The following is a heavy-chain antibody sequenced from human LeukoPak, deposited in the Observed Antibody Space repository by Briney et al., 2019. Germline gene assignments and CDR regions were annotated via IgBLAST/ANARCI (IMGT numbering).Heavy chain of an antibody. D-gene: IGHD3-22*01. V-gene: IGHV3-66*01. CDR2: IYSGGST. CDR3: ASIRASGYYYYY. CDR1: GFTVSSNY. Sequence: PGGSLRLSCAASGFTVSSNYMSWVRQAPGKGLEWVSVIYSGGSTYYADSVKGRFTISRDNSKNTLYLQMNGLRAEDTAVYYCASIRASGYYYYYWGQGTLVTVSS. J-gene: IGHJ4*02.